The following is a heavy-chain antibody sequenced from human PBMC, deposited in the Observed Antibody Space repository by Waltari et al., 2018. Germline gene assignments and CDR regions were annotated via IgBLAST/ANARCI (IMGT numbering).Heavy chain of an antibody. CDR3: AKAARTAESYYYYMDV. CDR1: GFTFSSYA. Sequence: EVQLVESGGGLVQPGGSLRLSCAASGFTFSSYAMSWVRQAPGKGLEWVSAISGSGVITYYADSVKGRFTISRDNSKNTLYLQMNSLRAEDTAVYYCAKAARTAESYYYYMDVWGKGTTVTVSS. CDR2: ISGSGVIT. J-gene: IGHJ6*03. V-gene: IGHV3-23*04.